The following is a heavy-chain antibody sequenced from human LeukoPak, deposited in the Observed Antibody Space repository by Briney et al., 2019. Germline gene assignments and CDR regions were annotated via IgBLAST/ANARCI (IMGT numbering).Heavy chain of an antibody. Sequence: PGGSLRLSRAASGFTFSNYWMTWVRRAPGKGLEWVANIRRDGSETHYVDSVMGRFTISRDNAKNTLYLQMNTLRDEDTAMYYCARGEAVAGSDHWGQGALVTVSS. J-gene: IGHJ4*02. CDR1: GFTFSNYW. D-gene: IGHD6-19*01. V-gene: IGHV3-7*01. CDR2: IRRDGSET. CDR3: ARGEAVAGSDH.